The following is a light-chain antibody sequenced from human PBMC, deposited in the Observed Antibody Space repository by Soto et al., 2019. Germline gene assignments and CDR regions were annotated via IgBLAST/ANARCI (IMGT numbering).Light chain of an antibody. CDR3: HQYGSLYT. V-gene: IGKV3-20*01. Sequence: EIVLTQSPGTLSLSPGERATLSCRASQSVRSSYLAWYQQKPGQAPRLLIYGASCRATGIPDRFSGSGSETDFTLPMRRLEPEDFAVYYCHQYGSLYTFGQGTKLEIK. CDR1: QSVRSSY. CDR2: GAS. J-gene: IGKJ2*01.